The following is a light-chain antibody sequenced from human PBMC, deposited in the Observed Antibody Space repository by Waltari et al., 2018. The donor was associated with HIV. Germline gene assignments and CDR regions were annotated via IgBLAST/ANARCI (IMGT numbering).Light chain of an antibody. CDR2: GSS. Sequence: EIVLPQSPGTLSLYPGERATLSCRASQSVSNSYLAWYQQKGGQAPRLLIYGSSDRATGIPDRFSGSGSGTDFTLTISRLEPEDFAVYYCQQYGSSPQTFGGGTNVEMK. CDR3: QQYGSSPQT. CDR1: QSVSNSY. V-gene: IGKV3-20*01. J-gene: IGKJ4*01.